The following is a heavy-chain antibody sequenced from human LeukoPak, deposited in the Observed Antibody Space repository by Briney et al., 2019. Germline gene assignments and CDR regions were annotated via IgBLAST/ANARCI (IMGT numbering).Heavy chain of an antibody. Sequence: KPSETPSLTCTVSGGSISSYYWSWIRQPAGKGLEWIGRIYTSGSTNYNPSLKSRVTMSVDTSKNQFSLKLSSVTAADTAVYYCARASSVADHQYYFDYWGQGTLVTVSS. CDR3: ARASSVADHQYYFDY. V-gene: IGHV4-4*07. CDR1: GGSISSYY. D-gene: IGHD6-19*01. CDR2: IYTSGST. J-gene: IGHJ4*02.